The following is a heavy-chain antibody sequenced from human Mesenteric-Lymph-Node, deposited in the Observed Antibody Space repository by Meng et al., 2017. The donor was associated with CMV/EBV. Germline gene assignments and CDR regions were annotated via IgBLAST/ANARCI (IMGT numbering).Heavy chain of an antibody. D-gene: IGHD2-8*02. CDR3: ARDRGNTGGRVDAFDI. CDR1: GGSISSPGYY. Sequence: LRLSCSVSGGSISSPGYYWNWIRQRPGESLEWIGYIFYSGTTSYYNPSLESRVTISLDSSNDQFSLKLTSVTAADTAVYYCARDRGNTGGRVDAFDIWGQGTLVTVSS. CDR2: IFYSGTTS. V-gene: IGHV4-31*03. J-gene: IGHJ3*02.